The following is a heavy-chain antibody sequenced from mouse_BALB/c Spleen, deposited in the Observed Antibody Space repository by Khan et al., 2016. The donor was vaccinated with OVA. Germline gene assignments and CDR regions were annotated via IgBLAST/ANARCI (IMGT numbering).Heavy chain of an antibody. CDR1: GFSLTTYG. CDR3: AKAFILRHFDV. CDR2: IWGDGST. V-gene: IGHV2-3*01. D-gene: IGHD1-1*01. J-gene: IGHJ1*01. Sequence: QVQLKESGPGLVAPSQSLSITCTVSGFSLTTYGVSWVRQPPGKGLEWLGVIWGDGSTTYHSDLISRLNVNNDNSTCQVFFKLNSLHTDETATYYCAKAFILRHFDVWGAGTTVTVSS.